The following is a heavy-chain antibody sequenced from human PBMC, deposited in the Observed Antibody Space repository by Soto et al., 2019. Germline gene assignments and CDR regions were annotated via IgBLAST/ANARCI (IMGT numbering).Heavy chain of an antibody. J-gene: IGHJ4*02. V-gene: IGHV1-46*01. CDR1: GYTFTSYY. D-gene: IGHD3-9*01. CDR3: AGDRRIGDGIYDFDY. CDR2: INPSGGST. Sequence: GASVKVSCTASGYTFTSYYMHWLRQAPGQGLEWMGIINPSGGSTSYAQKFQGRVTMTRDTSTSTVYMELSSLRSEDTAVYYCAGDRRIGDGIYDFDYWGQGTLVTVSS.